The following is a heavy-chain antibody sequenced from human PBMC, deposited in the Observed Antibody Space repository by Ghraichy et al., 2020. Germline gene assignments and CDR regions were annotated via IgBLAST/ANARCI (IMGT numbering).Heavy chain of an antibody. CDR3: AHRSYVDRGMGP. J-gene: IGHJ5*02. D-gene: IGHD5-18*01. Sequence: SGPTLVKPTQTLTLTCTFSGFSLSTSGVGVGWIRQSPGKALEWLALIYWDDDKRYSPSLKSRLTITKDTSKNQVVLTMTNMDPVDTATYYCAHRSYVDRGMGPWGQGILVTVSS. CDR2: IYWDDDK. CDR1: GFSLSTSGVG. V-gene: IGHV2-5*02.